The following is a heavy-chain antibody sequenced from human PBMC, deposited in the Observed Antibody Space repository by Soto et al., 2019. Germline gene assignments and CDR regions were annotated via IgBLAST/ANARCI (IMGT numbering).Heavy chain of an antibody. V-gene: IGHV1-8*01. D-gene: IGHD1-20*01. CDR1: GYMFSTYD. CDR3: ARDHRYNWNDEGWFDP. Sequence: QVHLVQSGAEVKKPGASVKVSCKASGYMFSTYDINWVRQAPGQGLEWMGWLNPNSGNTGYAQKFQGRVTMTRNTSINTAYLELSSLGSDDTAVYYCARDHRYNWNDEGWFDPWGQGTLVTVSS. J-gene: IGHJ5*02. CDR2: LNPNSGNT.